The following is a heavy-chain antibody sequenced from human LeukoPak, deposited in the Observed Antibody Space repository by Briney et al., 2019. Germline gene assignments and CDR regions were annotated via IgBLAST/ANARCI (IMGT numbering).Heavy chain of an antibody. CDR3: ARSHGSGSYYNLNDY. CDR1: GGSFSGYY. Sequence: SETLSLTCAVYGGSFSGYYWSWIRQPPGKGLEWIRYIYYSGSTNYNPSLRSRVTISVDTSKNQFSLKLSSVTAADTAVYYCARSHGSGSYYNLNDYWGQGTLVTVSS. J-gene: IGHJ4*02. CDR2: IYYSGST. V-gene: IGHV4-59*01. D-gene: IGHD3-10*01.